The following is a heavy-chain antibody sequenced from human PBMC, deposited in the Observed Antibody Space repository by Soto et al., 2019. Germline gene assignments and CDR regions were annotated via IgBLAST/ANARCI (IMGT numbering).Heavy chain of an antibody. D-gene: IGHD3-22*01. CDR2: IYYSGST. CDR1: GGSVSSGSYY. J-gene: IGHJ5*02. Sequence: SETLSLTCTVSGGSVSSGSYYWSWIRQPPGKGLEWIGYIYYSGSTNYNPSLKSRVTISVDTSKNQFSLKLSSVTAADTAEYYCASTEYYYDSSGYLDWFDPWGQGTLVTVSS. V-gene: IGHV4-61*01. CDR3: ASTEYYYDSSGYLDWFDP.